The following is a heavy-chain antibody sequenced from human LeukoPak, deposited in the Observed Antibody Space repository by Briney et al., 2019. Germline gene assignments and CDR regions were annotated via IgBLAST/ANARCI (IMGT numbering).Heavy chain of an antibody. D-gene: IGHD2-15*01. V-gene: IGHV4-39*01. CDR1: GGSISSSGYY. CDR2: IYFTGNT. CDR3: ARTLTRSCSGATCYFTWFDP. J-gene: IGHJ5*02. Sequence: PSETLSLTCTVSGGSISSSGYYWGWIRQPPGKGLEWFGSIYFTGNTYYNPSLKSGVTLSVDTSKNQFSLKRTSVTAADTAVYYCARTLTRSCSGATCYFTWFDPWGQGALVTVSS.